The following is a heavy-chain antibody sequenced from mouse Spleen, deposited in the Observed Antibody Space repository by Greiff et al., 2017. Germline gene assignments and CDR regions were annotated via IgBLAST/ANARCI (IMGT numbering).Heavy chain of an antibody. J-gene: IGHJ4*01. CDR2: IYPSDSET. CDR1: GYTFTSYW. CDR3: ARDYYGYGYAMDY. Sequence: QVQLQQPGAELVRPGSSVKLSCKASGYTFTSYWMDWVKQRPGQGLEWIGNIYPSDSETHYNQKFKDKATLTVDKSSSTAYMQLSSLTSEDSAVYYCARDYYGYGYAMDYWGQGTSVTVSS. D-gene: IGHD1-2*01. V-gene: IGHV1-61*01.